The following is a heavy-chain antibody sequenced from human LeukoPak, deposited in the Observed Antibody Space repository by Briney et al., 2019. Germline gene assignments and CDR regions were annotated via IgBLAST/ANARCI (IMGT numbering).Heavy chain of an antibody. V-gene: IGHV4-34*01. CDR2: INHSGST. J-gene: IGHJ4*02. CDR3: ARESFSSGWYLPRPYYFDY. Sequence: SETLSLTCAVYGGSFSGYYWSWIRQPPGKGLEWIGEINHSGSTNYNPSLKSRVTISVDTSKNQFSLKLSSVTAADTAVYYYARESFSSGWYLPRPYYFDYWGQGTLVTVSS. CDR1: GGSFSGYY. D-gene: IGHD6-19*01.